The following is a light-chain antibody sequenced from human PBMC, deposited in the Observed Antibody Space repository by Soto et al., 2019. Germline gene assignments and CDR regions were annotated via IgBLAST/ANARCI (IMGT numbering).Light chain of an antibody. CDR2: GAT. Sequence: EIVLKQSPGTLSLSRGDRXTLSCRAIQTVIHNYLAWCQQKPGQAPRLXIHGATTRAQGSPARFSGSGSVTEFTRTISSLQSEDFAVYYGQQYNNWPRTFGQGTKVDIK. V-gene: IGKV3-15*01. CDR3: QQYNNWPRT. J-gene: IGKJ1*01. CDR1: QTVIHNY.